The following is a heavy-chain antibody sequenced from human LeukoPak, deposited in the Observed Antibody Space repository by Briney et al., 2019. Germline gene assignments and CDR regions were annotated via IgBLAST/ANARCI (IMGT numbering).Heavy chain of an antibody. V-gene: IGHV4-34*01. J-gene: IGHJ5*02. CDR1: GGSFSGYY. CDR3: GRGSRAARLRLNWFDP. D-gene: IGHD6-6*01. Sequence: PSETLSLTCAVYGGSFSGYYWSWIRQPPGKGLEWIGEINHSGSTNYNPSLKSRVTISVDTSKNQFSLKLSSVTAADTAVYYCGRGSRAARLRLNWFDPWGQGTLVTVSS. CDR2: INHSGST.